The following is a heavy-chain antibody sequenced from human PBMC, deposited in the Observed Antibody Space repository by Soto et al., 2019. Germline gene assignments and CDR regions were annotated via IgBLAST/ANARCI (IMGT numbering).Heavy chain of an antibody. J-gene: IGHJ4*02. CDR1: GGSFSGFY. V-gene: IGHV4-34*01. CDR2: IKHSGST. D-gene: IGHD6-13*01. Sequence: QVQLQQWGAGLLKPSENLSLTCAVYGGSFSGFYWSWIRQPPGKGLEWIGEIKHSGSTNYNPSLKSRVSISVDTSKNQYSLKLSSVTAADTAVYYCASRGAAAAGLFVYWGQGTLVMFSS. CDR3: ASRGAAAAGLFVY.